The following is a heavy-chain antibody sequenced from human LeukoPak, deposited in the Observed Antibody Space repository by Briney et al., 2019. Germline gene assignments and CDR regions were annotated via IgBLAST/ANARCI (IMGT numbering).Heavy chain of an antibody. CDR2: ISSSSSYI. D-gene: IGHD6-13*01. J-gene: IGHJ3*02. CDR3: ARDRSSFVAAESGAFDI. V-gene: IGHV3-21*01. CDR1: GLTFSSYS. Sequence: GGSLRLSCAASGLTFSSYSMNWVRQAPGKGLEWVSSISSSSSYIYYADSVKGRFTISRDNAKNSLYLQMNSLRAEDTAVYYCARDRSSFVAAESGAFDIWGQGTMVTVSS.